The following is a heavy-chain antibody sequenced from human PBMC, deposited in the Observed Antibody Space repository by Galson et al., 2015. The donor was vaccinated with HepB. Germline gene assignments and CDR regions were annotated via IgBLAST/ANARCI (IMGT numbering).Heavy chain of an antibody. V-gene: IGHV3-30*04. D-gene: IGHD4-23*01. CDR3: ATVTVVTPSSLDY. Sequence: SLRLSCAASGFTFSSYAMHWVRQAPGKGLEWVAVISYDGSNKYYADSVKGRFTISRDNSKNTLYLQMNSLRAEDTAVYYCATVTVVTPSSLDYWGQGTLVTVSS. CDR1: GFTFSSYA. J-gene: IGHJ4*02. CDR2: ISYDGSNK.